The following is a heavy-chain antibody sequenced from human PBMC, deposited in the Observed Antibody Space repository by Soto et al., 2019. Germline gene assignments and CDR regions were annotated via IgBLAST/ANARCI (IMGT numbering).Heavy chain of an antibody. V-gene: IGHV3-33*01. Sequence: QVQLVESGGGVVQPGRSLRLSCAASGFTFSSYGMHWVRQAPGKGLEWVAVIWYDGSNKYYADSVKGRFTISRDNSKNTLYLQMNRLRAEDTAVYYCARDFSLITMVRGVTTGMDVWGQGTTVTVSS. D-gene: IGHD3-10*01. CDR3: ARDFSLITMVRGVTTGMDV. CDR2: IWYDGSNK. CDR1: GFTFSSYG. J-gene: IGHJ6*02.